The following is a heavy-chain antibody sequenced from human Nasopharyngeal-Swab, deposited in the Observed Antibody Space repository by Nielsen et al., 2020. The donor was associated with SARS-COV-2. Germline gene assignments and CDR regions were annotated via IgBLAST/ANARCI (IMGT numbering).Heavy chain of an antibody. D-gene: IGHD3-9*01. J-gene: IGHJ5*02. V-gene: IGHV4-34*01. CDR1: GGSFSGDY. Sequence: SETLSLTCAVYGGSFSGDYWSWIRQPPGKGLEWIGEINHSGSTNYNPSLKSRVTISVDTSKNQFSLRLSSLTAADTAVYYCARIELRYFDGVVSNGWFDPWGQGTLVTVSS. CDR2: INHSGST. CDR3: ARIELRYFDGVVSNGWFDP.